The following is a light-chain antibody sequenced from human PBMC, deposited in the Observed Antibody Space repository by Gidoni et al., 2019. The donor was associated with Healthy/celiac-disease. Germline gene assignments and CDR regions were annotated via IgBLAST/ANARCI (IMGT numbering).Light chain of an antibody. J-gene: IGKJ3*01. CDR3: QQYNSYWFT. Sequence: DIQMTQSPSTLSASVGDRVTIPCRSSQSISSWLAWYQQKPGNAPKLLIYKASSLESGVPSRFSGSGSGTEFTLTISSLQPDDFATYYCQQYNSYWFTFGPGTKVDIK. CDR2: KAS. V-gene: IGKV1-5*03. CDR1: QSISSW.